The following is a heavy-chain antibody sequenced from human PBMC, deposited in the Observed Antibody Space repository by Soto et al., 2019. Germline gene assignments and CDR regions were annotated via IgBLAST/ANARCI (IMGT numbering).Heavy chain of an antibody. CDR2: IKSRADGGTT. CDR1: GFSFSNAW. V-gene: IGHV3-15*01. CDR3: TTGSTYTKNY. J-gene: IGHJ4*02. Sequence: GGSLRLSCAASGFSFSNAWLSWVRQAPGKGLEWVGRIKSRADGGTTDYTAPVKGRFAISRDDSKNTLYLQMNSLKTEDTAVYHCTTGSTYTKNYWGQGTLVTVSS. D-gene: IGHD1-1*01.